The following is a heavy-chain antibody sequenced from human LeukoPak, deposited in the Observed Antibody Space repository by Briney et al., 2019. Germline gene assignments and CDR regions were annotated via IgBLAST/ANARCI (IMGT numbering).Heavy chain of an antibody. V-gene: IGHV1-69*13. J-gene: IGHJ4*02. CDR3: AAGLYYYESSGYYFYY. CDR2: IIPNFGTP. D-gene: IGHD3-22*01. Sequence: ASVKVSCKTSGGTFSNYAINWVRQAPGRGLEWMGGIIPNFGTPNYAQKFQGRVTITADESTSTAYMDLSSLRSEDTAVYYCAAGLYYYESSGYYFYYWGQGTLVTVSS. CDR1: GGTFSNYA.